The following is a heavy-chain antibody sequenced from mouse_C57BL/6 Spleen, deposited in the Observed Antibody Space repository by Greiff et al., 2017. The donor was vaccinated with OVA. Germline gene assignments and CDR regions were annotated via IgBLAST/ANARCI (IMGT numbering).Heavy chain of an antibody. CDR2: IDPSDSYT. J-gene: IGHJ4*01. CDR1: GYTFTSYW. Sequence: QVQLQQPGAELVKPGASVKLSCKASGYTFTSYWMQWVKQRPGQGLEWIGEIDPSDSYTNYYQKFKGKATLTVDTSSSTAYMQLSSLTSEDSAVYYCARSYGNYYAMDYWGQGTSVTVSS. V-gene: IGHV1-50*01. CDR3: ARSYGNYYAMDY. D-gene: IGHD2-1*01.